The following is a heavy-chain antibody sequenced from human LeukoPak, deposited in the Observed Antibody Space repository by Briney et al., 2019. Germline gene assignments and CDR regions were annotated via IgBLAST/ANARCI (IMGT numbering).Heavy chain of an antibody. CDR2: ISYDGSNK. CDR1: GFTFSSYG. V-gene: IGHV3-30*18. Sequence: GGSLRLSCAASGFTFSSYGMHWVRQAPGKGLEWVAVISYDGSNKYYADSVKGRFTISRDNSKNTLYLQMNSLRAEDTCVYYCAKGSDYPDDWGQGTLVTVSS. CDR3: AKGSDYPDD. J-gene: IGHJ4*02.